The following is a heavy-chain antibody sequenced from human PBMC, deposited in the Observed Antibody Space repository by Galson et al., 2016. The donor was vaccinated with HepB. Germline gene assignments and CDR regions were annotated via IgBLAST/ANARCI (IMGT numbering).Heavy chain of an antibody. CDR3: ATDEYNNRVESY. D-gene: IGHD2/OR15-2a*01. CDR1: GFTFHHYD. V-gene: IGHV3-48*02. CDR2: ISSSGDSI. J-gene: IGHJ4*02. Sequence: SLRLSCAASGFTFHHYDFNWVRQAPGEGLEWVSYISSSGDSIYYADSVRGRFTISRDNPKNSLYLQMNGLRDEDTAMYYCATDEYNNRVESYWGQGTLVTVSS.